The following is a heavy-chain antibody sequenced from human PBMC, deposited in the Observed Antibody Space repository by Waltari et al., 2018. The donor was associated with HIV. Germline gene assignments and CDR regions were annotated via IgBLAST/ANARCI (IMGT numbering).Heavy chain of an antibody. J-gene: IGHJ4*03. V-gene: IGHV4-39*07. CDR1: GVSITSNVHS. CDR3: ARGAYSGSYVPHFFDY. D-gene: IGHD1-26*01. CDR2: ISDSGST. Sequence: DPRLVKPSETLSLLCSFSGVSITSNVHSWGWIRQPPGKGLEWIGSISDSGSTYYSPSLKSRVIISLDTSKNQFSLNLNSMTAADTAIYYCARGAYSGSYVPHFFDYWGHGTLVTVSS.